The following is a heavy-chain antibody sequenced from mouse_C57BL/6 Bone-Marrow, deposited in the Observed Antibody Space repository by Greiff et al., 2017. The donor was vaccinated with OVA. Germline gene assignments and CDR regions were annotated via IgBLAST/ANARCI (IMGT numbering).Heavy chain of an antibody. J-gene: IGHJ1*03. CDR2: ISNGGGST. CDR1: GFTFSDYY. D-gene: IGHD1-1*01. Sequence: EVKLQQSGGGLVQPGGSLKLSCAASGFTFSDYYMYWVRQTPEKRLEWVAYISNGGGSTYYPDTVKGRFTISRDNAKNTLYLQMSRLKSEDTAMYYCARPDKVITTVAFYWYFDVWGTGTTVTVSS. CDR3: ARPDKVITTVAFYWYFDV. V-gene: IGHV5-12*01.